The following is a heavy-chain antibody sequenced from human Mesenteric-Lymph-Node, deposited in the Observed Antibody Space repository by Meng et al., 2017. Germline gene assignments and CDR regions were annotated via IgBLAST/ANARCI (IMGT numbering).Heavy chain of an antibody. CDR3: TRDIPHYDYVWGSYRSATKFDY. CDR1: GFTFGDYA. Sequence: GGSLRLSCTASGFTFGDYAMSWVRQAPGKGLEWVGFIRSKAYGGTTEYAASVKGRFTISRDDSKSIAYLQMNSLKTEDTAVYYCTRDIPHYDYVWGSYRSATKFDYWGQGTLVTISS. V-gene: IGHV3-49*04. CDR2: IRSKAYGGTT. J-gene: IGHJ4*02. D-gene: IGHD3-16*02.